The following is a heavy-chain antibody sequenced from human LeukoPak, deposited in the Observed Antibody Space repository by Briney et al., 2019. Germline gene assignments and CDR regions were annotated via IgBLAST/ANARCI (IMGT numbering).Heavy chain of an antibody. J-gene: IGHJ6*02. CDR1: GFTFSDSW. CDR3: ATYTHWVAGDV. CDR2: MNQDGSAK. D-gene: IGHD3-16*01. V-gene: IGHV3-7*01. Sequence: GGSLRLSCAASGFTFSDSWMSWVRQAPGKGLEWVANMNQDGSAKGYVDSVKGRFTISRDNARNSLYLQMSSLRPEDTAVYYCATYTHWVAGDVWGQGTTVNGSS.